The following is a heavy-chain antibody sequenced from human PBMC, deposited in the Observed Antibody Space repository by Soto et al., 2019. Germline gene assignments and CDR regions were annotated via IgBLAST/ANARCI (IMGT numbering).Heavy chain of an antibody. CDR2: ICYSGST. V-gene: IGHV4-30-4*01. J-gene: IGHJ4*02. CDR3: ASNSYGYTIFDH. D-gene: IGHD5-18*01. Sequence: QVQLQESGPGLVKPSQTLSLTCTVSGGSISSGDYYWSWIRQPPGKGLEWIGYICYSGSTYYNPSLKFRVTVSVDTAKIQFSLKLSLVTAADSAVYYCASNSYGYTIFDHWGQGTLVTVSS. CDR1: GGSISSGDYY.